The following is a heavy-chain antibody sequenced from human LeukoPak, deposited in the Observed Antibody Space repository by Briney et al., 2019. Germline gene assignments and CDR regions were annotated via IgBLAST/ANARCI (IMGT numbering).Heavy chain of an antibody. D-gene: IGHD3-9*01. V-gene: IGHV3-49*04. CDR3: TRDALRYFDWSFPYYYGMDV. J-gene: IGHJ6*04. CDR1: GFTFGDYA. CDR2: IRSKAYGGTT. Sequence: PGRSLRLSCTASGFTFGDYAMSWVRQAPGKGLEWVGFIRSKAYGGTTEYAASVKGRFTISRDDSKSIAYLQMNSLKTEDTAVYYCTRDALRYFDWSFPYYYGMDVWGKGTTVTVSS.